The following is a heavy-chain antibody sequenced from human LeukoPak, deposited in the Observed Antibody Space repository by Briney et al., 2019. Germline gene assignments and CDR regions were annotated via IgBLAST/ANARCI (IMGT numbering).Heavy chain of an antibody. J-gene: IGHJ6*02. V-gene: IGHV1-18*04. CDR1: GYTFADYF. Sequence: ASVKVSCKTSGYTFADYFIHWVRQAPGQGLEWMGWISGYNGKTEYAQKFQGRVTMTTDTSTSTAYMELRSLRSDDTAVYYCARDGDYVGKIWTAATENMDAWGQGTTVSVSS. D-gene: IGHD3/OR15-3a*01. CDR2: ISGYNGKT. CDR3: ARDGDYVGKIWTAATENMDA.